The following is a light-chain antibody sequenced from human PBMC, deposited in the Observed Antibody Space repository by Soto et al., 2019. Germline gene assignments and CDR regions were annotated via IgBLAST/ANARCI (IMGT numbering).Light chain of an antibody. CDR1: SSDIGTYKY. V-gene: IGLV2-14*03. Sequence: QSVLTQPASVSGSPGQSITISCTGTSSDIGTYKYVSWYQQHPGEAPKLMIYDVSNRPSGVSPRFSGSKSGNTASLTISGLRAEDEADYYCSSYTGSSTWVFGGGTKLTVL. J-gene: IGLJ3*02. CDR3: SSYTGSSTWV. CDR2: DVS.